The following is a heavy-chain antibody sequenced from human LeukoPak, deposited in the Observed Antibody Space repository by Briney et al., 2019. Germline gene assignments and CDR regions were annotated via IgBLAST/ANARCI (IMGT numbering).Heavy chain of an antibody. CDR2: IKGDGSST. CDR3: ARGNYHAMDV. J-gene: IGHJ6*02. V-gene: IGHV3-74*01. Sequence: GGSLRLSCAASGFTFNNYWMHWVRQTPGEGLVCVSLIKGDGSSTTYADSVKGRFTISRDNAKNTVYLQMNSLRAEDTAVYYCARGNYHAMDVWGQGTTVTVSS. CDR1: GFTFNNYW.